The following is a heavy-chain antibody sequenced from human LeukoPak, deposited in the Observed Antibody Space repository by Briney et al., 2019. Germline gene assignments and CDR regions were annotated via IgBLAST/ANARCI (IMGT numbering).Heavy chain of an antibody. D-gene: IGHD1-26*01. Sequence: SQTLSLTCAISGGSVSSNSAAWNWIRQSPSRGLEWLGRTYYRSKWYNDYAVSVKSRITINPDTSKNQFSLQLNSVTPEDTAVYYCARSISSGSSPCNWFDPWGQGTLVTVSS. J-gene: IGHJ5*02. CDR3: ARSISSGSSPCNWFDP. CDR2: TYYRSKWYN. CDR1: GGSVSSNSAA. V-gene: IGHV6-1*01.